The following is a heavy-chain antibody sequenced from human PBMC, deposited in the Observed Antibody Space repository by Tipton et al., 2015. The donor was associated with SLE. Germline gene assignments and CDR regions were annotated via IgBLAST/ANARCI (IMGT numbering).Heavy chain of an antibody. J-gene: IGHJ6*02. CDR2: ISDTGST. CDR1: GASVSSGGYS. CDR3: ARFLVQGVYYKGLDV. V-gene: IGHV4-31*03. D-gene: IGHD3-10*01. Sequence: TLSLTCTVSGASVSSGGYSWIWIRQHTGKGLDLIGHISDTGSTYYNPSLKSRVIISLDMSKNQFYLRLTSVTAADTAVYYCARFLVQGVYYKGLDVWGQGTTVTVTS.